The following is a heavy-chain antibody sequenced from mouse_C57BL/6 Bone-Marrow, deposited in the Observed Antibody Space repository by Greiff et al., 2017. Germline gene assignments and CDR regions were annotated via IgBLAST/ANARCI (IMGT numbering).Heavy chain of an antibody. CDR1: GFTFSSYA. Sequence: DVQLVESGAGLVKPGGSLKLSCAASGFTFSSYAMSWVRQTPEKRLEWVAYISSGGDYTYYADTVKGRFTFSRDNSWNTLYLQMSSLKSEDTAMYYCTRAGLVAYWGQGTLVTVSA. D-gene: IGHD3-3*01. V-gene: IGHV5-9-1*02. CDR2: ISSGGDYT. CDR3: TRAGLVAY. J-gene: IGHJ3*01.